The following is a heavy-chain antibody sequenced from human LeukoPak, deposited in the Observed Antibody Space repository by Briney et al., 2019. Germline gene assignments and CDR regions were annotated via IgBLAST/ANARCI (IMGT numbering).Heavy chain of an antibody. CDR1: GGSISSGGYY. D-gene: IGHD3/OR15-3a*01. V-gene: IGHV4-61*08. Sequence: SGTLSLTCTVSGGSISSGGYYGSCIRQHPGKGLEWLGYISHSGRTNYNPSLKSRVTISIGTSTNHFSLELSSVPAAAPAVSFCARHSSHDYWTYYYYYGRDVWGEGTTVSVS. CDR2: ISHSGRT. CDR3: ARHSSHDYWTYYYYYGRDV. J-gene: IGHJ6*02.